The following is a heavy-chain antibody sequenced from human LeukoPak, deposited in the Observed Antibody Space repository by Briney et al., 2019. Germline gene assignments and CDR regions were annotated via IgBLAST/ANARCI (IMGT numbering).Heavy chain of an antibody. D-gene: IGHD7-27*01. Sequence: PGRPLRLSCAASGFTFSSYAMQWVRQAPGKGLEWVAVISYDGNNKYYADSVKGRFTISRDNSKNTLYLQVSSLRTDDTAMYYCARDRTTSGDAAFDIWGKGTMVTVSS. CDR1: GFTFSSYA. V-gene: IGHV3-30*04. J-gene: IGHJ3*02. CDR2: ISYDGNNK. CDR3: ARDRTTSGDAAFDI.